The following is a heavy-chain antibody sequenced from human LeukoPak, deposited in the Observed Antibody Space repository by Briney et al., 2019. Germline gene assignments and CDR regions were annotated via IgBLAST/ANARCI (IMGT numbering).Heavy chain of an antibody. CDR3: TSWSRSAVDY. CDR1: GGSISNNNIP. Sequence: SETLSLTCTVSGGSISNNNIPWGGFPRPPGKGLEWIGTIYYAGNTYYNPSLKSRVTISVDTSKNHFSLKLSSVTAADTAVYYCTSWSRSAVDYWGQGTLVTVSS. D-gene: IGHD2-8*01. CDR2: IYYAGNT. V-gene: IGHV4-39*02. J-gene: IGHJ4*02.